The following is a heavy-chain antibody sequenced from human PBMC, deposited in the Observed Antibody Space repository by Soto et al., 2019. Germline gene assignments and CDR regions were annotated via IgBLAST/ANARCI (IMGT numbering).Heavy chain of an antibody. D-gene: IGHD5-12*01. J-gene: IGHJ6*02. Sequence: GGSLRLSCEASGFTFRSYTMNWVRQAPGKGLEWVSSITTNSHDIYYGDSVRGRFTISRDNAKNSLYLQMDRLRAEDTAVYYCARKGGYDPLPYYYGMDVWGQGTTVTV. CDR3: ARKGGYDPLPYYYGMDV. CDR1: GFTFRSYT. CDR2: ITTNSHDI. V-gene: IGHV3-21*01.